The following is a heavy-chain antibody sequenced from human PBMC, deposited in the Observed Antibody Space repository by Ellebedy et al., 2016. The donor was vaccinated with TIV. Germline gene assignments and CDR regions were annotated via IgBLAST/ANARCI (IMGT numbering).Heavy chain of an antibody. CDR3: AKEDAMVRSDGMDV. CDR2: ISYDGSNK. Sequence: GGSLRLXXAASGFTFSSYGMHWVRQAPGKGLEWVAVISYDGSNKYYADSVKGRFTISRDNSKNTLYLQMNSLRAEDTAVYYCAKEDAMVRSDGMDVWGQGTTVTVSS. CDR1: GFTFSSYG. V-gene: IGHV3-30*18. D-gene: IGHD5-18*01. J-gene: IGHJ6*02.